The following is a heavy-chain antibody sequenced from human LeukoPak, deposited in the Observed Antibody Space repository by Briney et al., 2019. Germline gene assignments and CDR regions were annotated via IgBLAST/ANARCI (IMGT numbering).Heavy chain of an antibody. CDR1: GYTFTGYY. V-gene: IGHV1-2*02. D-gene: IGHD2-2*01. J-gene: IGHJ6*03. Sequence: ASVKVSCKASGYTFTGYYMHWVRQAPGQGLEWMGWINPNSGGTTYAQNFQGRVTMTRDTSISTAYMELSSLRSEDTAVYYCAVLGYCSSTSCYRDYYYYMDVWGKGTTVTVSS. CDR3: AVLGYCSSTSCYRDYYYYMDV. CDR2: INPNSGGT.